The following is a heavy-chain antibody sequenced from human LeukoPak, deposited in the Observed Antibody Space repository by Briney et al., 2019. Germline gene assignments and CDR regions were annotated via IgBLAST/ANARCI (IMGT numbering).Heavy chain of an antibody. Sequence: SETLSLTCTVSGGSISSYYWSWIRQPPGKGLEWIGYIYTSGSTNYNPSLKSRVTISVDTSKNQFSLKLSSVTAADTAVYYCARHGRSIAAAGTRWFDPWGQGTLVTVS. CDR1: GGSISSYY. J-gene: IGHJ5*02. CDR3: ARHGRSIAAAGTRWFDP. D-gene: IGHD6-13*01. V-gene: IGHV4-4*09. CDR2: IYTSGST.